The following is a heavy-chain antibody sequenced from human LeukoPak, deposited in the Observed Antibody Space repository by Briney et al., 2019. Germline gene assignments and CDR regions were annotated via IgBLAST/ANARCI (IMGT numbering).Heavy chain of an antibody. CDR3: ARYYDILTGFDP. J-gene: IGHJ5*02. CDR2: IYYSGST. D-gene: IGHD3-9*01. V-gene: IGHV4-59*01. CDR1: GGSISSYY. Sequence: SETLSLTCTVSGGSISSYYWSWIRQPPGKGLEWIGYIYYSGSTNYNPSLKSQVTISVDTSKNQFSLKLSSVTAADTAVYYCARYYDILTGFDPWGQGTLVTVSS.